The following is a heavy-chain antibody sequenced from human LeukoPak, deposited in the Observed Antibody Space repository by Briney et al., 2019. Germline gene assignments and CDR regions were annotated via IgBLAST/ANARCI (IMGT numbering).Heavy chain of an antibody. J-gene: IGHJ4*02. CDR2: ISAYNDKT. CDR3: ARDDGSGSYRFDY. CDR1: GYTFTSYG. D-gene: IGHD3-10*01. Sequence: ASVKVSCKASGYTFTSYGISWVRQAPGQGLEWMGWISAYNDKTNYAQKLQDRVTMTTDTSTRTAYMELRSLRSDDTAVYYCARDDGSGSYRFDYWGQGTLVTVSS. V-gene: IGHV1-18*01.